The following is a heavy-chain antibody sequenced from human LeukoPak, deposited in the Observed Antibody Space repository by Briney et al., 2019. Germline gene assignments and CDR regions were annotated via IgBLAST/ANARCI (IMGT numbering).Heavy chain of an antibody. CDR1: GYTFTNYH. CDR3: ARAGAGYYYYMDV. D-gene: IGHD3-10*01. Sequence: GASVKVSCKASGYTFTNYHINWVRQASGQGLEWMTWINPDTGDKGYARKFQDRVTITTDTSISTAYMELSSLSSEDAAVYYCARAGAGYYYYMDVWGKGTTVTVSS. J-gene: IGHJ6*03. CDR2: INPDTGDK. V-gene: IGHV1-8*03.